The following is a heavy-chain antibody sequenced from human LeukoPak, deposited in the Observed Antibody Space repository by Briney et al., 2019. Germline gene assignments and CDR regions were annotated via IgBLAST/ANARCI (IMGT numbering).Heavy chain of an antibody. CDR1: GFTFSNAW. V-gene: IGHV3-15*04. J-gene: IGHJ4*02. CDR3: IGAFLGY. Sequence: GSLRLSCAASGFTFSNAWMSWVRQAPGRGLEWVGHVGSKANGGTTNYAAPVKGRFTISRDDSKNTLYLQMNSLKTEDTAVYYCIGAFLGYWGQGTLVTVSS. CDR2: VGSKANGGTT.